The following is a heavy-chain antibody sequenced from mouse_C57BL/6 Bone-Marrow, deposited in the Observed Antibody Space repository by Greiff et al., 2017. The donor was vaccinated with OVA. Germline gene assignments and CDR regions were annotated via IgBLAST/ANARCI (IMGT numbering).Heavy chain of an antibody. V-gene: IGHV5-9-1*02. Sequence: EVKVVESGEGLVKPGGSLKLSCAASGFTFSSYAMSWVRQTPEKRLERVAYISSGGDYIYYADTVKGRFTISRDNARNTLYLQMSSLKSEDTAMYYCTRSPYYYGSSFDYWGQGTTLTVSS. CDR3: TRSPYYYGSSFDY. D-gene: IGHD1-1*01. J-gene: IGHJ2*01. CDR1: GFTFSSYA. CDR2: ISSGGDYI.